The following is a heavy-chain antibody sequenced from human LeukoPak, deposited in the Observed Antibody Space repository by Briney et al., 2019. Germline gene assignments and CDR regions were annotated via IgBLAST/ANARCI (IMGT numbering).Heavy chain of an antibody. J-gene: IGHJ4*02. CDR3: ATVRHSPRAYYGSYFDY. V-gene: IGHV1-24*01. Sequence: ASVKVSCKVSGYTLTELSMHWVRQAPGKGLEWMGGFDPEDGETIYAQKLQGRVTMTEDTSTDTAYMELSSLRSEDTAVYYCATVRHSPRAYYGSYFDYWGQGTLVTVSS. CDR2: FDPEDGET. D-gene: IGHD3-10*01. CDR1: GYTLTELS.